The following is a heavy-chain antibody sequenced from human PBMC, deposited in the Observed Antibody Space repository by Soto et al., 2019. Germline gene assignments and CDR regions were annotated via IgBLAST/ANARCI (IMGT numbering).Heavy chain of an antibody. D-gene: IGHD3-3*01. Sequence: ASLNVSCKASGYTFTIYSMNWLRQSPVQRLEWMGWINGGNGDTKYSQRFQDRVTITRDTSANTVYMELSSLTSEETAIYYCARGTLYIYSEDFRWGRGTTVTVSS. J-gene: IGHJ4*02. CDR1: GYTFTIYS. CDR2: INGGNGDT. V-gene: IGHV1-3*01. CDR3: ARGTLYIYSEDFR.